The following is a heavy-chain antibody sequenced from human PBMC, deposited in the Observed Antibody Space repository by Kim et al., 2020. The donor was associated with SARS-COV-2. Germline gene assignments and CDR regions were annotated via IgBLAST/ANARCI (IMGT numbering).Heavy chain of an antibody. Sequence: RYSPSFQGQVTISADKSISTAYLQWSNLKAADTAMYYCAVVRHDRYGMDVWGQGTTVTVSS. CDR3: AVVRHDRYGMDV. V-gene: IGHV5-51*01. D-gene: IGHD2-15*01. J-gene: IGHJ6*02.